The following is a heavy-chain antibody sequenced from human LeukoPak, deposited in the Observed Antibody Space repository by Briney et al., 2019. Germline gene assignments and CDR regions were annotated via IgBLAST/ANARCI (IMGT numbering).Heavy chain of an antibody. J-gene: IGHJ4*02. Sequence: SETLSLTCTVSGGSTSSYYWSWIRQPPGKGLEWIGYIYYSGSTNYNPSLKSRVTISVDTSKNQFSLKLSSVTAADTAVYYCARVATRFYFDYWGQGTLVTVSS. V-gene: IGHV4-59*01. CDR2: IYYSGST. D-gene: IGHD2-15*01. CDR3: ARVATRFYFDY. CDR1: GGSTSSYY.